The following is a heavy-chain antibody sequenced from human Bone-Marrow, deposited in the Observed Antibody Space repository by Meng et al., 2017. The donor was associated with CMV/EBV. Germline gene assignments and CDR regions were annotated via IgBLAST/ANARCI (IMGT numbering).Heavy chain of an antibody. CDR2: ISGSGGST. CDR3: AKDIIAVAGTRNYYYYGMDV. D-gene: IGHD6-19*01. J-gene: IGHJ6*02. Sequence: GGSLRLSCAASGFTFSSYAMSWVRQAPGKGLEWVSAISGSGGSTYYADSVKGRFTISRDNSKNTLYLQMNSLRAEDTALYYCAKDIIAVAGTRNYYYYGMDVWGQGTTVTVSS. CDR1: GFTFSSYA. V-gene: IGHV3-23*01.